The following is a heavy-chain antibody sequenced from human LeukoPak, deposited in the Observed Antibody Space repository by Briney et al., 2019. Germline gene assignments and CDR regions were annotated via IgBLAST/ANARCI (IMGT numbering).Heavy chain of an antibody. CDR1: GFTFDDYG. CDR2: ISSGRST. Sequence: GGSLRLSCAASGFTFDDYGMSWVRQAPGKGLEWVSVISSGRSTYYADSVKGRFTISRDNSRNALYLQMNSLRAEDTAVYYCARVYYGSGSLYYYYYYMDVWGKGTTVTISS. V-gene: IGHV3-53*01. J-gene: IGHJ6*03. D-gene: IGHD3-10*01. CDR3: ARVYYGSGSLYYYYYYMDV.